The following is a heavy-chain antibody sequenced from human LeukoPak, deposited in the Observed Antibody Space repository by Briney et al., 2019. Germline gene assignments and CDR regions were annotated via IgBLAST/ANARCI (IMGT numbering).Heavy chain of an antibody. J-gene: IGHJ2*01. CDR2: MSSDGSDT. Sequence: PGGSLRLSCAASGFTFSNFWMHWVRHAPGKGLEWVSRMSSDGSDTRYADPVKGRFTISRDNAKNTLYLQMNSLRAEDTAVYYCSRDKTGELDLWGRGTLVTVSS. CDR1: GFTFSNFW. D-gene: IGHD7-27*01. V-gene: IGHV3-74*01. CDR3: SRDKTGELDL.